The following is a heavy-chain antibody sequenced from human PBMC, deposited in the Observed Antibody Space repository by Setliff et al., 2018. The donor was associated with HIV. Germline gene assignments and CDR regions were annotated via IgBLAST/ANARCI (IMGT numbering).Heavy chain of an antibody. V-gene: IGHV1-3*01. CDR2: IKPASGDT. Sequence: GASVKVSCNASGYSFPNYAIHWVRLAPGQRLEWMGWIKPASGDTQYSQKFQGRVTITRDTSASKVYMEVSRLKSEDTAVYFCGRNGCSGDSYFCDLDSWGQGTLVTVSS. J-gene: IGHJ4*02. CDR1: GYSFPNYA. D-gene: IGHD2-21*02. CDR3: GRNGCSGDSYFCDLDS.